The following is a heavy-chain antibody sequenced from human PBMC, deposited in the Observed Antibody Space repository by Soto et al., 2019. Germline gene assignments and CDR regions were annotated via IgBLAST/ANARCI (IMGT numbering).Heavy chain of an antibody. V-gene: IGHV1-69*01. D-gene: IGHD2-2*01. CDR1: GGTFSSYA. Sequence: QVQLVQSEAEVKKPGSSVKVSCKASGGTFSSYAISWVRQAPGQGLEWMGGIIPIPGTANYEQKFQGRVTITADESTSTAYMELSSLRSEDTAVYYCARSQGSSTSLEIYYYYYYGMDVWGQGTTVTVSS. J-gene: IGHJ6*02. CDR3: ARSQGSSTSLEIYYYYYYGMDV. CDR2: IIPIPGTA.